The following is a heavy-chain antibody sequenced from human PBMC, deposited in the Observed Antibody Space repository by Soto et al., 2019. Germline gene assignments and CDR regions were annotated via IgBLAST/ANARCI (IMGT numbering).Heavy chain of an antibody. Sequence: GASVKVSCKASGYTFTGYYMNWVRQAPGQGLDWMGWINPNSCGTNYAQKFQGWVTMTRDTSISTAYMELSRLRSDDTAVYYCARSSRLVEDYYYDMDVWGQGTTVTVSS. D-gene: IGHD2-15*01. V-gene: IGHV1-2*04. CDR2: INPNSCGT. J-gene: IGHJ6*02. CDR3: ARSSRLVEDYYYDMDV. CDR1: GYTFTGYY.